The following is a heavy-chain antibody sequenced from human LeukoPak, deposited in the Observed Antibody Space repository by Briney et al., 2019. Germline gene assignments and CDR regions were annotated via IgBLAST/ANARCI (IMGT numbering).Heavy chain of an antibody. V-gene: IGHV4-30-4*01. Sequence: SETLSLNCTVSGGSISSGDYYWSWIRQPPGKGLEWIGYIYYSGSTYYNPSLKSRVTISVDTSKNQFSLKLSSVTAADTAVYYCTRDGVSRGRRFDPWGQGTLVTVSS. CDR2: IYYSGST. CDR1: GGSISSGDYY. J-gene: IGHJ5*02. D-gene: IGHD3-16*01. CDR3: TRDGVSRGRRFDP.